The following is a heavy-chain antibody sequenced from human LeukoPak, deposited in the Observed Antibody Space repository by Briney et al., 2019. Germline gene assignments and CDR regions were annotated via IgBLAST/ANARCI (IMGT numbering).Heavy chain of an antibody. D-gene: IGHD6-19*01. V-gene: IGHV4-34*01. J-gene: IGHJ4*02. CDR3: ARGIRSDVAGMFYFDS. CDR1: AGSFSGYY. Sequence: SETLSLTCAVYAGSFSGYYWSWIRQSPEKGLEWIGEINDSGSTNCNPSLKSRVTMSVDTSKNQFSLKLTSVTAADTAVYYCARGIRSDVAGMFYFDSWSQGNLVTVSS. CDR2: INDSGST.